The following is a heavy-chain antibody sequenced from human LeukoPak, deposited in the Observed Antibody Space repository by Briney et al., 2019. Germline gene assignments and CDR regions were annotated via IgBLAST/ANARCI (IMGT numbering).Heavy chain of an antibody. Sequence: GGSLRLSCAASGFTFSGSAMHWVRQASGKGLEWVGRIRSKANSYATAYAGSVKGRFTISRDDSKNTAYLQMNSLKTEDTAVYYCTRYIAAVGKVNWGQGTLVTVSS. CDR2: IRSKANSYAT. J-gene: IGHJ4*02. CDR3: TRYIAAVGKVN. CDR1: GFTFSGSA. D-gene: IGHD6-13*01. V-gene: IGHV3-73*01.